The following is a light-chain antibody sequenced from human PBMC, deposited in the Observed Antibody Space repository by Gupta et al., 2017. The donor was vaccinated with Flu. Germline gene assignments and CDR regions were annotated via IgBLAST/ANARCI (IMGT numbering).Light chain of an antibody. CDR2: SKI. CDR3: AASDAGLSGFV. CDR1: SSNIGSNT. V-gene: IGLV1-44*01. Sequence: QSVLTQPPSASGTPGQGVTISCSGSSSNIGSNTVNWYQQFPGTEPKLLIDSKIHRPSGVPARFLGSKSGTYASPAISGLQSDEEADDYCAASDAGLSGFVFGGGTKVTVL. J-gene: IGLJ1*01.